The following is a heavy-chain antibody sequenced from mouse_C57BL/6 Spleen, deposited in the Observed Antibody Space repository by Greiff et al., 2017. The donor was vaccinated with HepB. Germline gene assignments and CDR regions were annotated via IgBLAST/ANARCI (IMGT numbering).Heavy chain of an antibody. D-gene: IGHD1-1*01. J-gene: IGHJ3*01. V-gene: IGHV1-82*01. Sequence: QVQLQQSGPELVKPGASVKISCKASGYAFSSSWMNWVKQRPGKGLEWIGRIYPGDGDTNYNGKFKGKATLTADKSSSTAYMQLSSLTSEDSAVYFCARSGYGSSYGWFAYWGQGTLVTVSA. CDR1: GYAFSSSW. CDR3: ARSGYGSSYGWFAY. CDR2: IYPGDGDT.